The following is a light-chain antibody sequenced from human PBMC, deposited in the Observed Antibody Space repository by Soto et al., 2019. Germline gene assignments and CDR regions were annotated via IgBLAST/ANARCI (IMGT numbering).Light chain of an antibody. CDR1: QSVTSY. J-gene: IGKJ5*01. CDR3: QQRGNWPPT. V-gene: IGKV3-11*01. CDR2: DAS. Sequence: EIVLTQSPATLSLSSGEGATLSCRASQSVTSYLAWYQHKPGQAPRLLIYDASNRATGIPARFSGSGSGTDFTLTISRLQPEDFAVYYCQQRGNWPPTFGQGTRLEI.